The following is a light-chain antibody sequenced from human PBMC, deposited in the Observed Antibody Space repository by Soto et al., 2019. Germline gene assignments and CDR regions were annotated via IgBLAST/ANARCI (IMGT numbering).Light chain of an antibody. V-gene: IGLV2-14*01. CDR3: NSYTSSSSDV. CDR2: TVN. J-gene: IGLJ1*01. CDR1: RSNVGGYKY. Sequence: QSALTQPAAVSGSPGRSTTISSTGTRSNVGGYKYVSWYQQHPGKAPKLLIYTVNNRPSGVSNRFSGSKSGNTASLTISGLQAEDEADYYCNSYTSSSSDVFGTGTKVTVL.